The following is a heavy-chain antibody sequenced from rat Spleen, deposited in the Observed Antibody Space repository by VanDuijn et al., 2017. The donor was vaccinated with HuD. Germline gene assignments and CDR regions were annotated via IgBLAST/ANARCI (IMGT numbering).Heavy chain of an antibody. V-gene: IGHV5S13*01. CDR2: ISTGDEDT. CDR3: TRGGNYDYDH. J-gene: IGHJ2*01. Sequence: EVQLVESVGGLVQPGRSLKLSCAASGFTFSDIDMAWVRQAPTKGLEWVASISTGDEDTYYRDSVKGRFTISRDNAKNTLYLQMNSLRSEDTATYYCTRGGNYDYDHWGQGVMVTVSS. D-gene: IGHD1-11*01. CDR1: GFTFSDID.